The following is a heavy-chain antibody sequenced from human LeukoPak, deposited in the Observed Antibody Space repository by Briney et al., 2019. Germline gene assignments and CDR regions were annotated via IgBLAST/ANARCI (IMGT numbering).Heavy chain of an antibody. CDR1: GFTFSGSA. V-gene: IGHV3-73*01. CDR3: ARGLSSGWYYAGLDY. Sequence: GGSLRLSCAASGFTFSGSAMHWVRQASGKGLEWVGRIRSKANSYATAYAASVKGRFTISRDDSKNTAFLQMNSLKTEDTAVYYCARGLSSGWYYAGLDYWGQGTLVTVSS. CDR2: IRSKANSYAT. J-gene: IGHJ4*02. D-gene: IGHD6-19*01.